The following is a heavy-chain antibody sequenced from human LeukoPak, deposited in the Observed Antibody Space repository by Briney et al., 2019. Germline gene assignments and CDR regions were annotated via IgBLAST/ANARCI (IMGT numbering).Heavy chain of an antibody. J-gene: IGHJ4*02. V-gene: IGHV4-59*01. CDR2: IYYSGST. CDR3: AGDYGSGSYYNY. CDR1: GGSISSYY. Sequence: PSETLSLTCTVSGGSISSYYWSWIRQPPGKGLEWIGYIYYSGSTNYNPSLKSRVTISVDTSENQFSLKLSSVTAADTAVYYCAGDYGSGSYYNYWGQGTLVTVSS. D-gene: IGHD3-10*01.